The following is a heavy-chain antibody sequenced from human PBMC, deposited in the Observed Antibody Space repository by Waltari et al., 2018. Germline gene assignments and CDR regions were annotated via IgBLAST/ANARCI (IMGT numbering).Heavy chain of an antibody. CDR1: GFTFDDYG. Sequence: EVQLVESGGGVVRPGGSLRLSCAASGFTFDDYGMSWVHQAPGRGLEWVFGIKWNGGIHDADSVKGRFTISRDSSKNTLYLQMNSLRVEDTAVYYCARDPPGVAVSGKGWGQGTLVTVSS. CDR2: IKWNGGI. V-gene: IGHV3-20*04. J-gene: IGHJ4*02. D-gene: IGHD6-19*01. CDR3: ARDPPGVAVSGKG.